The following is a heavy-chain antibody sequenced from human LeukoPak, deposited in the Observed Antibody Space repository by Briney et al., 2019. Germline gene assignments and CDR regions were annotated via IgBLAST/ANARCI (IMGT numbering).Heavy chain of an antibody. D-gene: IGHD6-13*01. CDR1: EFTFSSYG. J-gene: IGHJ4*02. CDR3: AKDFGAAAGIFDY. V-gene: IGHV3-30*02. Sequence: GGSLRLSCAASEFTFSSYGMHWVRQAPGKGLEWMAFIRYDGSNKYYADSVKGRFTISRDNSKNTLYLRMNSLRAEDTAVYYCAKDFGAAAGIFDYWGQGTLVTVSS. CDR2: IRYDGSNK.